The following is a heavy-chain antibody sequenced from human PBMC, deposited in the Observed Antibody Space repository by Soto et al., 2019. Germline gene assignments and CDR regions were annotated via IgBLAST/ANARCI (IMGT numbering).Heavy chain of an antibody. V-gene: IGHV3-23*01. Sequence: GSLRLSCAAYGFTVSSFALSWVRQAPGKGLEWVSAISGSGDGTDYADSVKGRFTISRDNSKNTLYLQMNSLRAEDTAVYYCAGPGYSSQDYWGQGALVTVS. J-gene: IGHJ4*02. CDR1: GFTVSSFA. D-gene: IGHD5-18*01. CDR3: AGPGYSSQDY. CDR2: ISGSGDGT.